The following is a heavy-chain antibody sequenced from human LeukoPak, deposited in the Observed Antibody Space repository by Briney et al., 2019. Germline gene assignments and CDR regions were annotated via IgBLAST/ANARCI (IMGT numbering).Heavy chain of an antibody. CDR1: GYTFTSYD. CDR3: ASAVYDYVWWSYRLDY. D-gene: IGHD3-16*02. CDR2: MNPNSDNT. Sequence: GASVKVSCKASGYTFTSYDINWVRQATGQGLEWMGWMNPNSDNTGYAQKFQGRVTMTRNTSISTAYMELSSLRSEDTAVYYCASAVYDYVWWSYRLDYWGQGTLVTVSS. J-gene: IGHJ4*02. V-gene: IGHV1-8*01.